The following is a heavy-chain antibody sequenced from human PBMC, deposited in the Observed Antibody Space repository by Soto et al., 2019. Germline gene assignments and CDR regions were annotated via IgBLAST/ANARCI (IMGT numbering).Heavy chain of an antibody. CDR2: IYYSGST. D-gene: IGHD3-16*01. Sequence: PSETLSLTCTVSGGSISSSSYYWGWIRQPPGKGLEWIGSIYYSGSTYYNPSLKSRVTISVDTSKNQLSLKLSSVTAADTAVYYCARQDSMITFGGANWFDPWGQGTLVTVSS. CDR3: ARQDSMITFGGANWFDP. CDR1: GGSISSSSYY. J-gene: IGHJ5*02. V-gene: IGHV4-39*01.